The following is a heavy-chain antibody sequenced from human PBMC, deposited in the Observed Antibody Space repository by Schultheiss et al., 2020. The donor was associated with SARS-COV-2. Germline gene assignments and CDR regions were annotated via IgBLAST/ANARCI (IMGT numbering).Heavy chain of an antibody. CDR1: GFTFSSYA. J-gene: IGHJ3*01. Sequence: GGSLRLSCAASGFTFSSYAMSWVRQAPGKGLEWVSAITSNSAYIYYADSVKGRFTISRDNAKNSLYLQMNSLRAEDTAVYYCARRGGVGVAAKAFDLWGQGTMVTVSS. D-gene: IGHD2-15*01. CDR3: ARRGGVGVAAKAFDL. CDR2: ITSNSAYI. V-gene: IGHV3-21*01.